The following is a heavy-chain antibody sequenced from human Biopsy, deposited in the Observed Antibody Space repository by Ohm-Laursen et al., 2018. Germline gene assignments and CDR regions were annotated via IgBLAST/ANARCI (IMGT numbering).Heavy chain of an antibody. CDR3: AKDRFPYTSGYSSVFEY. CDR1: GYTFTDYY. J-gene: IGHJ4*02. V-gene: IGHV3-30*18. CDR2: ISNDGDIK. Sequence: ASGYTFTDYYVHWVRQAPGKGLEWVSLISNDGDIKYSADSMEGRFTISRDNSRNTLFLQMNSLKAEDTAVYYCAKDRFPYTSGYSSVFEYWGQGTLVTVSS. D-gene: IGHD3-22*01.